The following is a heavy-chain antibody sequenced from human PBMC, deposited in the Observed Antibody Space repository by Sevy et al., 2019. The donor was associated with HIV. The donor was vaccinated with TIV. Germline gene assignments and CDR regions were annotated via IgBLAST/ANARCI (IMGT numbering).Heavy chain of an antibody. D-gene: IGHD3-22*01. CDR3: AKEYYYDSSGNYQGYAFDI. J-gene: IGHJ3*02. CDR1: GFTFSSYG. CDR2: ISYDGSNK. Sequence: GGSLRLSCAASGFTFSSYGMHWVRQAPGKGLEWVAVISYDGSNKYYADSVKGRFTISRDNSKNTLYLQMNSLRDEDTAVYYCAKEYYYDSSGNYQGYAFDIWGQRTMVTVSS. V-gene: IGHV3-30*18.